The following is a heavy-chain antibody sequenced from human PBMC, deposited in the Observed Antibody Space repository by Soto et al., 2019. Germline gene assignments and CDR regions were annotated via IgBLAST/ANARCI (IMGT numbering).Heavy chain of an antibody. Sequence: EVQLVESGGGLVKPGGSLRLSCAASGFTFSSYSMNWVRQAPGKGLEWVSSISSSSSYIYYADSVKGRFTISRDNAKNSLYLQMNSLRAEDTAVYYCARDRHHTFRIGDYSNYVLDYWGQGTLVTVSS. CDR1: GFTFSSYS. D-gene: IGHD4-4*01. J-gene: IGHJ4*02. CDR3: ARDRHHTFRIGDYSNYVLDY. V-gene: IGHV3-21*01. CDR2: ISSSSSYI.